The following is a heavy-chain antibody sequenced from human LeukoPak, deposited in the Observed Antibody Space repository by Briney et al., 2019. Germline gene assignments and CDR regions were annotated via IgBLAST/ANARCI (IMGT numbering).Heavy chain of an antibody. V-gene: IGHV1-18*01. CDR3: ARDSYDSSGYYYFPFDY. J-gene: IGHJ4*02. D-gene: IGHD3-22*01. CDR1: GGTFSSYA. CDR2: ISAYNGNT. Sequence: ASVKVSCKASGGTFSSYAISWVRQAPGQGLEWMGWISAYNGNTNYAQKLQGRVTMTTDTSTSTAYMELRSLRSDDTAVYYCARDSYDSSGYYYFPFDYWGQGTLVTVSS.